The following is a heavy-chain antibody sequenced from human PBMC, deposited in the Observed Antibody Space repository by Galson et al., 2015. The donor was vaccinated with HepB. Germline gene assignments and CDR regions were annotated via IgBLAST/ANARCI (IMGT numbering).Heavy chain of an antibody. CDR2: IYSSGTT. D-gene: IGHD3-10*01. Sequence: TLALTCTVSGGSISSGTYYWNWIRQPAEKGLEWLGRIYSSGTTNYRPSPASRVAKLGDTYKKQVSLRANSVTASDTAVYYCARGETGWLYGTGSRLDYWGQGILVTVSS. V-gene: IGHV4-61*02. CDR1: GGSISSGTYY. J-gene: IGHJ4*02. CDR3: ARGETGWLYGTGSRLDY.